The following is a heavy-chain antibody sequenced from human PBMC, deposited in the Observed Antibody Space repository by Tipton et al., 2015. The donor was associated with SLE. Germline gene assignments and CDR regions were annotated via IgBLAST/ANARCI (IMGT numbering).Heavy chain of an antibody. Sequence: SLRLSCAASGFIFSDYCMTWVRQAPGKGLEWVSIIFDGGYTYYADSVEGRFIISRDNSNNTLDLQMNSLRVEDTAVYYCARVVGTKRYYFDYWGQGTLVTVSS. J-gene: IGHJ4*02. CDR2: IFDGGYT. CDR1: GFIFSDYC. V-gene: IGHV3-53*01. CDR3: ARVVGTKRYYFDY. D-gene: IGHD6-6*01.